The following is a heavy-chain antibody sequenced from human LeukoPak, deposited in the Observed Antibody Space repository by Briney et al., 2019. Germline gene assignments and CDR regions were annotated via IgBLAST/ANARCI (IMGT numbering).Heavy chain of an antibody. V-gene: IGHV4-39*07. J-gene: IGHJ3*02. D-gene: IGHD5-12*01. Sequence: PSETLSLTCTVSGGSISSSSYYWGWIRQPPGKGLEWIGSIYYSGSTYYNPSLKSRVTISVDTSKNQFSLKLSSVTAADKAVYYCARSCRILDIVATIRARLGGNGFDIWGQRTMVTVSS. CDR3: ARSCRILDIVATIRARLGGNGFDI. CDR2: IYYSGST. CDR1: GGSISSSSYY.